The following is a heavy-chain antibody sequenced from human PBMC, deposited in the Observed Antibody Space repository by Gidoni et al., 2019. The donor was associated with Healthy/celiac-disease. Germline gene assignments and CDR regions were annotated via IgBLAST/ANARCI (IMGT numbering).Heavy chain of an antibody. V-gene: IGHV1-24*01. CDR2: FDPEDGET. Sequence: QVQLVQSGAEVKKPGASVRVSCQVSGYTLPELSMHWVRQAPGKGLEWMGGFDPEDGETIYAQKFQGRVTMTEDTSTDTAYMELSSLRSEDTAVYYCATVDTKFGWFDPWGQGTLVTVSS. CDR3: ATVDTKFGWFDP. J-gene: IGHJ5*02. CDR1: GYTLPELS. D-gene: IGHD5-18*01.